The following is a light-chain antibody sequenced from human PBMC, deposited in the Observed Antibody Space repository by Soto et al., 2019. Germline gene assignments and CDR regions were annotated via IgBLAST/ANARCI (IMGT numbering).Light chain of an antibody. CDR3: QQRYSTTRT. Sequence: DIQMTQSPSSLSASVGDRVTITCRASQSISSDLNWYQQKPGKDPKVLIYAASTLQSGVPSRFSGSGSGTDFNLTISSLQTEDFATYECQQRYSTTRTFGQGTKGDIK. J-gene: IGKJ1*01. V-gene: IGKV1-39*01. CDR1: QSISSD. CDR2: AAS.